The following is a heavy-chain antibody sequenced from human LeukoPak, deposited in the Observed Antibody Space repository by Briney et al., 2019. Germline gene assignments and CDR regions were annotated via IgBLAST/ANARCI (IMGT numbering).Heavy chain of an antibody. D-gene: IGHD5-18*01. CDR2: IYYSGST. J-gene: IGHJ4*02. Sequence: SETLSLTCTVSGGSISSSSYYWGWIRQPPGKGLEWIGSIYYSGSTYYNPSLKSRVTLSVDTSKNQFSLKLSSVTAADTAVYYCARQNWGYSYGYFDYWGQGTLVTVSS. CDR3: ARQNWGYSYGYFDY. V-gene: IGHV4-39*01. CDR1: GGSISSSSYY.